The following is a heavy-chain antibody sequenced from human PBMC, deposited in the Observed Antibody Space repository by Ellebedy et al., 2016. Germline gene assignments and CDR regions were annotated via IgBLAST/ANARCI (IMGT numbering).Heavy chain of an antibody. Sequence: ASVKVSCKASGYNCTSYGISWVRQAPGQGLEWMGWISAYNGNTNYAQKLQGRVTMTTDTSTSTAYMELRSLRSDDTAVYYCARDRLRYFDWLLLRSRQFDYWGQGTLVTVSS. CDR3: ARDRLRYFDWLLLRSRQFDY. CDR1: GYNCTSYG. V-gene: IGHV1-18*01. D-gene: IGHD3-9*01. J-gene: IGHJ4*02. CDR2: ISAYNGNT.